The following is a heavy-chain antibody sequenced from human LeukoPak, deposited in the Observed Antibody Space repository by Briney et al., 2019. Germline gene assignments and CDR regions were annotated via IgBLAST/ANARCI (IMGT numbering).Heavy chain of an antibody. D-gene: IGHD3-10*01. V-gene: IGHV4-39*01. CDR3: ARQHYYGSWSYYKANWFDP. Sequence: SETLSLTCTVSGGSISSSSYYWGWIRQPPGKGLEWIGSIYYSGSTYYNPSLKSRVTISVDTSKNQFSLKLSSVTAADTAVYYCARQHYYGSWSYYKANWFDPWGQGTLVTVSS. CDR1: GGSISSSSYY. CDR2: IYYSGST. J-gene: IGHJ5*02.